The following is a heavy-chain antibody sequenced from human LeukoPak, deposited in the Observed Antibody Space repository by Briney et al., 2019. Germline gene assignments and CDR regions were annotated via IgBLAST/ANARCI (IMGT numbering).Heavy chain of an antibody. CDR2: IYYTGST. J-gene: IGHJ4*02. D-gene: IGHD1-1*01. CDR3: ASGFRGQLGYFAY. Sequence: PSETLSLTCSVSGDSISSSYWSWIRQPPGKGLEWIAYIYYTGSTNYNPSLKSRLTISVDTSKSQFSLKLSSVTAADTAVYYCASGFRGQLGYFAYWGQGTLVTVSS. CDR1: GDSISSSY. V-gene: IGHV4-59*01.